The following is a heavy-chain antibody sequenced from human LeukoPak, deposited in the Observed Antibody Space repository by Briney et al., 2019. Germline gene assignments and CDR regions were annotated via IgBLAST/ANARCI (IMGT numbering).Heavy chain of an antibody. D-gene: IGHD3-22*01. CDR2: ISGSGGST. J-gene: IGHJ3*02. CDR3: AKDTGDSSGYSVHHDAFDI. Sequence: GGSLRLSCAASGFTFSSYAMSWVRQAPGKGLEWVSAISGSGGSTYYADSVKGRFTISRDNSKNTLYLQMNSLRTEDTAVYYCAKDTGDSSGYSVHHDAFDIWGQGTMVTVSS. CDR1: GFTFSSYA. V-gene: IGHV3-23*01.